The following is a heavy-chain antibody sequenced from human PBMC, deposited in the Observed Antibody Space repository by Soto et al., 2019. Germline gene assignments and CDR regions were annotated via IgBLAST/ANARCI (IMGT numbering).Heavy chain of an antibody. CDR3: ARDVTVVPAVEWFDP. V-gene: IGHV1-18*01. D-gene: IGHD2-2*01. Sequence: QVQLVQSGAEVKKPGASVKVSCKASGYTFTSYGISWVRQAPGQGLEWMGWISAYNGNTNYAQKLQGKVTRTTDTATSTAYMELRSLRSDDTAVYYCARDVTVVPAVEWFDPWGQGTLVTVSS. J-gene: IGHJ5*02. CDR2: ISAYNGNT. CDR1: GYTFTSYG.